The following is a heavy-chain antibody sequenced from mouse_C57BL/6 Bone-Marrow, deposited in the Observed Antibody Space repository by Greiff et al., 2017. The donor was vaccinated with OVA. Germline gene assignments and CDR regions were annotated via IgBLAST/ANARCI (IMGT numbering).Heavy chain of an antibody. Sequence: VQLKESGPGLVKPSQSLSLTCSVTGYSITSGYYWNWIRQFPGNKLEWMGYISYDGSNNYNPSLKNRISITRDTSKNQFFLKLNSVTTEDTATYYCARDSDYGSPNWYFDVWGTGTTVTVSS. CDR2: ISYDGSN. CDR3: ARDSDYGSPNWYFDV. J-gene: IGHJ1*03. D-gene: IGHD1-1*01. CDR1: GYSITSGYY. V-gene: IGHV3-6*01.